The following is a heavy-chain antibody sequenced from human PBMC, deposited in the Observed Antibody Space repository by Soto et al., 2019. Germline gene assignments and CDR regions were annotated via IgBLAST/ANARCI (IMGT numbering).Heavy chain of an antibody. CDR3: ARDPSTINKLIGVWYDP. CDR2: IKPISDIT. J-gene: IGHJ5*02. D-gene: IGHD4-4*01. Sequence: SSVKVSCKASGDTFGRFTINWVRQAPGQGLEWMGGIKPISDITNYAQRFQGRVTFTADASTSTVYLELSSLRSEDTAMYYCARDPSTINKLIGVWYDPWGQGTLVTVSS. CDR1: GDTFGRFT. V-gene: IGHV1-69*13.